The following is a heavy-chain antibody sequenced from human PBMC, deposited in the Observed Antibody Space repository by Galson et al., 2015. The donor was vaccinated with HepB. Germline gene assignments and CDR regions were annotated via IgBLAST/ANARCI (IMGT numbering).Heavy chain of an antibody. V-gene: IGHV3-30-3*01. CDR2: ISYDGSNK. CDR1: GFTFSSYA. CDR3: ARDFSSWPRGPHN. D-gene: IGHD6-13*01. J-gene: IGHJ4*01. Sequence: SLRLSCAASGFTFSSYAMHWVRQAPGMGLEWVAVISYDGSNKYYADSVKGRFTISRDNSKNTLYLQMNSLRAEDTAVYYCARDFSSWPRGPHNCVHGTLVTAAS.